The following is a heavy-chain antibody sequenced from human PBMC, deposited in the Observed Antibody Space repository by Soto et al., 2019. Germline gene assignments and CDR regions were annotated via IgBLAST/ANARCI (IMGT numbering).Heavy chain of an antibody. CDR2: ISGSGGST. D-gene: IGHD1-20*01. Sequence: PGGSLRLSCAASGFTFSSYAMSWVRQAPGKGLEWVSAISGSGGSTYYADSVKGRFAISRDNSKNTVYLQMNSLRAEDTAVCYCVRYSWNDKNWFDPWGQGTLVTVSS. CDR3: VRYSWNDKNWFDP. CDR1: GFTFSSYA. V-gene: IGHV3-23*01. J-gene: IGHJ5*02.